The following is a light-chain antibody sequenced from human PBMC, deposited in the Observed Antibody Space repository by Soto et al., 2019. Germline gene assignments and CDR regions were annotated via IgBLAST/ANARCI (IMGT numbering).Light chain of an antibody. CDR1: SSNIGAGYD. V-gene: IGLV1-40*01. Sequence: QSVLTQPPSVSGAPGQRGTISCTGSSSNIGAGYDVHWYQQLPGTAPKLLIYGNSNRPSGVPDRFSGSKSGTSASLAITGLQAEDAADYYCQSYDSSLSGYVVFGGGTKLTVL. J-gene: IGLJ2*01. CDR2: GNS. CDR3: QSYDSSLSGYVV.